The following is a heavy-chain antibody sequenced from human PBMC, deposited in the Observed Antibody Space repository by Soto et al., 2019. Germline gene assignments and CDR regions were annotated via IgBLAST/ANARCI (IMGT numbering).Heavy chain of an antibody. V-gene: IGHV3-9*01. J-gene: IGHJ5*02. D-gene: IGHD2-2*02. Sequence: GGSLRLSCAASGFTFDDYAMHWVRQAPGKGLEWVSGISWNSGSRGYADSVKGRFTISRDNAKNSLYLQMNSLRAEDTALYYSATGYKGPEHTGWFDTWGQGTQVTVSS. CDR2: ISWNSGSR. CDR1: GFTFDDYA. CDR3: ATGYKGPEHTGWFDT.